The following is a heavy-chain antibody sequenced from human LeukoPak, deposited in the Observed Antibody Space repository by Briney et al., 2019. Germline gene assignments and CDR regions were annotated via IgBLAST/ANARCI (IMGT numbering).Heavy chain of an antibody. CDR2: ISYDGSNK. CDR1: GFTFSSYA. D-gene: IGHD6-19*01. CDR3: AKVGQWLVPRDYAFDI. J-gene: IGHJ3*02. Sequence: GGSLRLSCAASGFTFSSYAMHWVRQAPGKGLEWVAVISYDGSNKYYADSVKGRFTISRDNSKNTLYLQMNSLRAEDTAVYYCAKVGQWLVPRDYAFDIWGQGTMVTVSS. V-gene: IGHV3-30-3*01.